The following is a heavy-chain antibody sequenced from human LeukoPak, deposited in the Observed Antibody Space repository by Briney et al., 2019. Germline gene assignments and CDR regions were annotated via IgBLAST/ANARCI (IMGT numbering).Heavy chain of an antibody. Sequence: GVSLRLSCAASGFTVSSNYMSWVRQAPGKGLEWVSVIYSGGSTYYADSVKGRFTISRDNSKNTLYLQMNSLRAEDTAVYYCARMWTAAEFDYWGQGTLVTVSS. CDR2: IYSGGST. CDR1: GFTVSSNY. CDR3: ARMWTAAEFDY. D-gene: IGHD6-13*01. V-gene: IGHV3-66*01. J-gene: IGHJ4*02.